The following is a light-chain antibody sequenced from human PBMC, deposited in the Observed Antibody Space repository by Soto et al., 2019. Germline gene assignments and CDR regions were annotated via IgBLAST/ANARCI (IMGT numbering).Light chain of an antibody. J-gene: IGLJ1*01. Sequence: QSVLTQPASVSGSPGQSITISCTGSSSDVGGNKYVSRYQQYPGKAPKLMICDVSNRPSGVSNRFSGSKSGNTASLTISGLQAEDEADYYCSAFTGTTSGFGTGTKVTVL. V-gene: IGLV2-14*01. CDR3: SAFTGTTSG. CDR2: DVS. CDR1: SSDVGGNKY.